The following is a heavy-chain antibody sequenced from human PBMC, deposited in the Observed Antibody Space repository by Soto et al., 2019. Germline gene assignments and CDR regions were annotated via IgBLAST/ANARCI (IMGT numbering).Heavy chain of an antibody. V-gene: IGHV3-30-3*01. Sequence: GGSLRLSCAASGFTFSSYAMHWVRQAPGKGLEWVAVISYDGSNKYYADSVKGRFTISRDNSKNTLYLQMNSLRAEDTAVYYCARDPKYSSSSGAHDYWGQGTLVTVSS. J-gene: IGHJ4*02. D-gene: IGHD6-6*01. CDR3: ARDPKYSSSSGAHDY. CDR2: ISYDGSNK. CDR1: GFTFSSYA.